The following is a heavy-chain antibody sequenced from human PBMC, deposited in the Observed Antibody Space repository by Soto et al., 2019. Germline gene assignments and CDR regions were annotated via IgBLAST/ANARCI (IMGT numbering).Heavy chain of an antibody. Sequence: QEQLVQSAAEVKKPGASVKVSCMTSGYTFNDDEINWVRHATGQGLEWIGWMNPNSGETGYAQRFQGRVTMTTSSSLNTAYLELSSLTSDDTAVYYCARIAMPARPRWYNWFDPWGQGTLVTVSS. D-gene: IGHD2-2*01. CDR3: ARIAMPARPRWYNWFDP. CDR1: GYTFNDDE. J-gene: IGHJ5*02. V-gene: IGHV1-8*02. CDR2: MNPNSGET.